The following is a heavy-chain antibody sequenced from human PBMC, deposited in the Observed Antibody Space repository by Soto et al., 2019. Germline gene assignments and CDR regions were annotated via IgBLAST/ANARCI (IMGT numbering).Heavy chain of an antibody. D-gene: IGHD4-17*01. CDR1: GFKFSSYS. CDR3: AKYGDYARDAFDI. V-gene: IGHV3-23*01. CDR2: ISGSGGST. Sequence: GGSLSLSSTASGFKFSSYSMSWVRQAPGKGLEWVSAISGSGGSTYYADSVKGRFTISKDNFKNTLYLQMNSLRAEDTAVYYCAKYGDYARDAFDIWGQGTMVTVSS. J-gene: IGHJ3*02.